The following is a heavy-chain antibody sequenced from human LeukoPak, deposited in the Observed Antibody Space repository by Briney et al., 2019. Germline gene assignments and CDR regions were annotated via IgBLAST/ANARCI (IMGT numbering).Heavy chain of an antibody. CDR2: IYYSGST. Sequence: SETLSLTCTVSGGSISSSSYYWGWIRQPPGKGLEWIGSIYYSGSTYYNPSLKSRVTISVDTSKNQFSLKLSSVTAADTAVYYCARGGAFYDSRDWFDPWGQGTLVTVSS. J-gene: IGHJ5*02. D-gene: IGHD3-3*01. CDR3: ARGGAFYDSRDWFDP. V-gene: IGHV4-39*07. CDR1: GGSISSSSYY.